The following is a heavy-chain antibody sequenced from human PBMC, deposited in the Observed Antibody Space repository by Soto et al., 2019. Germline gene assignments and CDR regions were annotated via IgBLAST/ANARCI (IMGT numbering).Heavy chain of an antibody. D-gene: IGHD7-27*01. CDR1: GYTFSSYA. V-gene: IGHV1-3*01. CDR2: INAGYGNT. Sequence: QVHLVQSGAEVRKPGASVKVSCKASGYTFSSYAMHWVRQAPGQRLEWMGWINAGYGNTKSSQKFQDRVTISLDTSASTAYMELTSLRSEDTAVYYCARDTGDGTFDFWGQRTLVTVSS. J-gene: IGHJ4*02. CDR3: ARDTGDGTFDF.